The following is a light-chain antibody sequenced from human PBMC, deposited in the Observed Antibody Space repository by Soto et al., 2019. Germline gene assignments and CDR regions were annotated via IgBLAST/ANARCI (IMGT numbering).Light chain of an antibody. V-gene: IGLV1-44*01. J-gene: IGLJ2*01. CDR1: SSNIGSHT. Sequence: QSVLTQPPSASGTPGQRVTISCSGSSSNIGSHTVNWYQQLPGTAPRLLIYSNTQRPSGVPDRFSGSKSGTSASLAISGLQSEYEADYYCAAWDDSLNGVVVGGGTKLTVL. CDR3: AAWDDSLNGVV. CDR2: SNT.